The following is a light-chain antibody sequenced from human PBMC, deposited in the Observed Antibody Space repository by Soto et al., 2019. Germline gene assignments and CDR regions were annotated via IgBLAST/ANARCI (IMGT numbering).Light chain of an antibody. V-gene: IGKV1-27*01. CDR1: QAIGNF. CDR3: QKYNSAPWT. Sequence: DIQMTQSPSSLSASMGDRVTITCRASQAIGNFLAWYQQRPGKVPKLLIYAASTLQSGVPSRFSGSGSGTHFSLTINSLQPEDVATYYCQKYNSAPWTFGQGTKVHI. J-gene: IGKJ1*01. CDR2: AAS.